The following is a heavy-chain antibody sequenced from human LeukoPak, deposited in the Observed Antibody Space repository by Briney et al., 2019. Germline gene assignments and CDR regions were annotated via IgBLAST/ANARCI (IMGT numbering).Heavy chain of an antibody. CDR2: MNPNSGNT. Sequence: EASVKVSCTASGYTFTSYDINWVRQATGQGLAWMGWMNPNSGNTGYAQKFQGRVTMTRNTSISTAYMELSSLRSEDTAVYYCARRSSGYDGYYLDYWGQGTLVTVSS. V-gene: IGHV1-8*01. CDR1: GYTFTSYD. CDR3: ARRSSGYDGYYLDY. J-gene: IGHJ4*02. D-gene: IGHD5-12*01.